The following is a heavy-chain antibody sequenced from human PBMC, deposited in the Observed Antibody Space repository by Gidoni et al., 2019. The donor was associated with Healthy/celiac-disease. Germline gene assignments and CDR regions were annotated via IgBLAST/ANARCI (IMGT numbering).Heavy chain of an antibody. Sequence: EVQLLESGGGLVQPGGSLILSCAASGFTFSSYAMSWVRQAPGKGLEWVSAISGSGGSTYYADSVKGRFTISRDNSKNTLYLQMNSLRAEDTAVYYCAKDYDSSGYISRYYFDYWGQGTLVTVSS. CDR3: AKDYDSSGYISRYYFDY. D-gene: IGHD3-22*01. CDR2: ISGSGGST. J-gene: IGHJ4*02. V-gene: IGHV3-23*01. CDR1: GFTFSSYA.